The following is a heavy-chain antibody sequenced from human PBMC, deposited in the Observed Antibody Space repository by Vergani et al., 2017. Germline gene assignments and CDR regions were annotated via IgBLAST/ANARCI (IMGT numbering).Heavy chain of an antibody. Sequence: EVQLVESGGGLVQPGGSLRLSCAASGFTFSSYWMSWVRQAPGKGLEWVANIKQDGSVKYYVDSVKGRFTISRDNAKNSLYLQMNSLRAEDTAVYYCARELEGSCWHDAFDIWGQGTMVTVSS. V-gene: IGHV3-7*01. CDR1: GFTFSSYW. D-gene: IGHD6-19*01. CDR2: IKQDGSVK. CDR3: ARELEGSCWHDAFDI. J-gene: IGHJ3*02.